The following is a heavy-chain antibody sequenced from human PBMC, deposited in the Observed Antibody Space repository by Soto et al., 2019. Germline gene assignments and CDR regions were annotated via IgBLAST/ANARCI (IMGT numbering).Heavy chain of an antibody. CDR1: GYTFTSYG. Sequence: QVQLVQSGAEVKKPGASVKVSCKASGYTFTSYGISWVRQAPGQGLEWMGWISAYNGNTNYAQKLQGRVTMTTDTSKSTAYMELRSLRSDDTAVYYCAREPLDYYGSGRYFTGWNYWGQGTLVTVSS. CDR3: AREPLDYYGSGRYFTGWNY. CDR2: ISAYNGNT. V-gene: IGHV1-18*01. D-gene: IGHD3-10*01. J-gene: IGHJ4*02.